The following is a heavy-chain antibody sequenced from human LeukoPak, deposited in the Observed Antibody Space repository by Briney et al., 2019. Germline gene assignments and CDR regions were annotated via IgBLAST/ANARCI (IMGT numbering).Heavy chain of an antibody. V-gene: IGHV4-30-2*01. Sequence: SETLSLTCAVSGGSISSGGYSWSWIRQPPGKGLEWIGYIYHSGSTYYNPSLKSRVTISVDRSKNQFSLKLSSVTAADTAVYYCAREWLSSGSGWFDPWGQGTLVTVSS. CDR1: GGSISSGGYS. CDR3: AREWLSSGSGWFDP. CDR2: IYHSGST. D-gene: IGHD6-19*01. J-gene: IGHJ5*02.